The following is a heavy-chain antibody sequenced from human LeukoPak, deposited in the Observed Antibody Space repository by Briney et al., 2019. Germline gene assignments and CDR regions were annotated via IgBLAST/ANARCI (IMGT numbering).Heavy chain of an antibody. D-gene: IGHD4-23*01. V-gene: IGHV3-21*01. Sequence: GGSLRLSCAASGFTFSGYSMTWVRQAPGKGLEWVSSISSSSSYIYYADSVKGRFTISRDNAKNSLYLQMNSLRPEDAAVYYCESAGGNSFHYYYMDVWGKGTTVTVSS. CDR3: ESAGGNSFHYYYMDV. CDR2: ISSSSSYI. J-gene: IGHJ6*03. CDR1: GFTFSGYS.